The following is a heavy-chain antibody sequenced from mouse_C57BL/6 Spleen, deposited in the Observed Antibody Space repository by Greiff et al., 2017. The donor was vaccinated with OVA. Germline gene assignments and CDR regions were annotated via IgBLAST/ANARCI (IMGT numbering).Heavy chain of an antibody. CDR2: ISGGGGNT. D-gene: IGHD1-1*01. CDR1: GFTFSSYT. V-gene: IGHV5-9*01. Sequence: EVHLVESGGGLVKPGGSLKLSCAASGFTFSSYTMSWVRQTPEKRLEWVATISGGGGNTYYPDSVKGRFTISRDNAKNTLYLQMSSLRSEDTALYYCARRGDYYGSSYIYAMDYWGQGTSVTVSS. J-gene: IGHJ4*01. CDR3: ARRGDYYGSSYIYAMDY.